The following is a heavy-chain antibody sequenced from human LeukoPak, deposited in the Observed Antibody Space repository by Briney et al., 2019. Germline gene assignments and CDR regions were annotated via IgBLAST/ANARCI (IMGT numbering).Heavy chain of an antibody. CDR2: VRVVGGST. D-gene: IGHD6-13*01. V-gene: IGHV3-23*01. CDR3: AKRSTWCLDY. J-gene: IGHJ4*02. CDR1: GFTFSNYD. Sequence: GGSLRLSCAASGFTFSNYDMNWVRQAPGKGLEWVSGVRVVGGSTYYADSAKGRFTISRDNSKNTLSLQMNSLRAEDTAIYYCAKRSTWCLDYWGQGSLVTVSS.